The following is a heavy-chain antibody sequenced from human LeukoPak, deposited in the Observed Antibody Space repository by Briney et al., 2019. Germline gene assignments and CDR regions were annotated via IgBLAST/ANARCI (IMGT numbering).Heavy chain of an antibody. CDR1: GFTFSSYS. V-gene: IGHV3-21*01. J-gene: IGHJ4*02. Sequence: GGSLRLSCAASGFTFSSYSMNWVRQAPGKGLEWVSSISSSSSYIYYADSVKGRFTISRDNAKNSLYLQMSSLRAEDTAVYYCARDRGLWFGESREYFDYWGQGTLVTVSS. D-gene: IGHD3-10*01. CDR3: ARDRGLWFGESREYFDY. CDR2: ISSSSSYI.